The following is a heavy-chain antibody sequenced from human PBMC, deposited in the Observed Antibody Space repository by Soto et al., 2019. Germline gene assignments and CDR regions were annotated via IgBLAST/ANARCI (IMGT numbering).Heavy chain of an antibody. Sequence: SPTLSLPCAISGDSVSSNSAAWKWIRQSPSRGLEWLGKTYYRSRWYNDYAVSVRSRITINPDTSKNQFSLQLNSVTPEDTAVYYCARAATGGLYPSSHGMDAWGQATTVTVSS. CDR2: TYYRSRWYN. CDR1: GDSVSSNSAA. CDR3: ARAATGGLYPSSHGMDA. J-gene: IGHJ6*02. V-gene: IGHV6-1*01. D-gene: IGHD1-26*01.